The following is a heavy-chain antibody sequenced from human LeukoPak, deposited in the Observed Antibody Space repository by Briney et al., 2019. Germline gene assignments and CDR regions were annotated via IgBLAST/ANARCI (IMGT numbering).Heavy chain of an antibody. J-gene: IGHJ4*02. V-gene: IGHV3-7*01. D-gene: IGHD3-9*01. CDR3: ARDLDSGRLDY. CDR2: IKEDGSDK. Sequence: WLANIKEDGSDKAYADSVKGRFTISRDNAKNSVYLQMNSLRAEDTAVFYCARDLDSGRLDYWGQGTPVTVSS.